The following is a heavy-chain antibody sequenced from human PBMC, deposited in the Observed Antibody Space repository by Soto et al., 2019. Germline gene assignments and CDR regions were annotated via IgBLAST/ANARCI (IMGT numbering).Heavy chain of an antibody. CDR2: ISGSGGST. D-gene: IGHD6-19*01. CDR3: AKDHVAVAEYYFKY. V-gene: IGHV3-23*01. CDR1: GFTFSGYA. J-gene: IGHJ4*02. Sequence: GGSLRLSCAASGFTFSGYAMSWVRQAPGKGLEWVSAISGSGGSTYYADSVKGRFTISRGNSKNTLYLQMNSLRAEDTSVYYCAKDHVAVAEYYFKYWPQGTLVIVSS.